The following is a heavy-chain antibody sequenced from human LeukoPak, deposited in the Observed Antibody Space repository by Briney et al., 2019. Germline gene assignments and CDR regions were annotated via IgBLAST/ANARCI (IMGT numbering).Heavy chain of an antibody. V-gene: IGHV1-8*01. D-gene: IGHD6-6*01. CDR1: GYTFTRYD. CDR2: MNPNSDNT. CDR3: ASYSSSSRDAFLI. J-gene: IGHJ3*02. Sequence: ASVKVSCKASGYTFTRYDINWVRQAAGQGLEWMGWMNPNSDNTGYAQKFQGRVTMTRNTSISTAYMELSSLRSEDTAVYYCASYSSSSRDAFLIWGQGTLVTVSS.